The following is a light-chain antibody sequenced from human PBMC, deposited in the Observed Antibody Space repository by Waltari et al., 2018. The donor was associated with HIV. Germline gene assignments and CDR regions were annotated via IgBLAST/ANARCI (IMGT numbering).Light chain of an antibody. V-gene: IGLV1-44*01. CDR3: AAWDDSLNGM. CDR1: STNIGSNI. Sequence: QPVLTQTPSVSGTPGQNVTISCSGSSTNIGSNIVNWFQQVPEAAPKLLIYSNDQRPSGVPDRFSGSKSGTSASLGISGLQSADEADYYCAAWDDSLNGMFGGGTKLTV. CDR2: SND. J-gene: IGLJ3*02.